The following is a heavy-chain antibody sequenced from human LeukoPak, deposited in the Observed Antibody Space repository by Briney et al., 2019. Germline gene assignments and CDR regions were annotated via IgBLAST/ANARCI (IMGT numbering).Heavy chain of an antibody. J-gene: IGHJ4*02. CDR3: AGQRVHYDFWSGYYEN. V-gene: IGHV4-38-2*01. Sequence: SETLSLTCAVSGYSISSGYYWGWIRPPPGKVLEWIGSIYHSGSTYYNPCLKSRVTISVDTSKNQFSLKLSSVTAADTAVYYCAGQRVHYDFWSGYYENWGQGTLVTVSS. CDR1: GYSISSGYY. CDR2: IYHSGST. D-gene: IGHD3-3*01.